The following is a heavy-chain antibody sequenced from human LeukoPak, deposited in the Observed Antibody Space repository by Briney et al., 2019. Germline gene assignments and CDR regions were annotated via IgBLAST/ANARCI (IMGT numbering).Heavy chain of an antibody. V-gene: IGHV3-23*01. CDR2: ISDSGDNT. CDR3: AKSLFGSFDC. D-gene: IGHD3-16*01. Sequence: GGSLRLSCAASGFTFSSYAMSWVRQAPGEGLEWVSSISDSGDNTYYADSVKGRFITSRDNSKNTLFLQMHSLRAEDTAVYYCAKSLFGSFDCWGQGTLVTVSS. CDR1: GFTFSSYA. J-gene: IGHJ4*02.